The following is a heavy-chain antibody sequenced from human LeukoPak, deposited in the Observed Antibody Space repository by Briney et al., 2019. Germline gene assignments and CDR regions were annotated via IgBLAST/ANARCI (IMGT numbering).Heavy chain of an antibody. Sequence: GRSLRLSCAASEFTFSSYGMHWVRQAPGKGLEWVAVISYDGSNKYYADSVKGRFTISRDNSKNTLYLQMNSLRAEDTAVYYCARDRSRLGTVTTSDYWGQGTLVTVSS. D-gene: IGHD4-17*01. CDR2: ISYDGSNK. J-gene: IGHJ4*02. V-gene: IGHV3-30*03. CDR1: EFTFSSYG. CDR3: ARDRSRLGTVTTSDY.